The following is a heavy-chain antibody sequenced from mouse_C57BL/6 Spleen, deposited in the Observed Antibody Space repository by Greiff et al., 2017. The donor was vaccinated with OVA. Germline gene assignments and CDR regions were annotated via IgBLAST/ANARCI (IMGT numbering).Heavy chain of an antibody. J-gene: IGHJ4*01. V-gene: IGHV1-53*01. D-gene: IGHD2-5*01. Sequence: VQLQESGTELVKPGASVKLSCKASGYTFTSYWMHWVKQRPGQGLEWIGNINPSNGGTNYNEKFKSKATLTVDKSSSTAYMQLSSLTSEDSAVYYCARKASNLYAMDYWGQGTSVTVSS. CDR1: GYTFTSYW. CDR3: ARKASNLYAMDY. CDR2: INPSNGGT.